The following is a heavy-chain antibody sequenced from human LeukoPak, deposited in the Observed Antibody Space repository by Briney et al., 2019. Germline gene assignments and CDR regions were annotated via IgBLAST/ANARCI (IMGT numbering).Heavy chain of an antibody. CDR3: ARLRRAYSGYYLYYNMDV. D-gene: IGHD5-12*01. CDR1: GFTFSSYW. J-gene: IGHJ6*02. V-gene: IGHV3-7*01. CDR2: IKQDGSEK. Sequence: GGSLRLSCAASGFTFSSYWMSWVRQAPGKGLEWVANIKQDGSEKYYVDSVKGRFTISRDNAKNSLYLQMNSLRAEDTAVYYCARLRRAYSGYYLYYNMDVWGQGTTVTVSS.